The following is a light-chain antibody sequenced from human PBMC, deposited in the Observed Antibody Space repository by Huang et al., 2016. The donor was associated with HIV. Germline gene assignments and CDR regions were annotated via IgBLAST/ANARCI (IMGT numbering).Light chain of an antibody. Sequence: DIQMTQSPSFLSACVGDRVTITCRASQGITNSLAWYQEKPGKAPMLLVSSASRLESGVPSRFSGSGSGTEYSLTISGVQPEDCATYYCQQYYGTPTFGQGTKVEIK. V-gene: IGKV1-NL1*01. CDR3: QQYYGTPT. J-gene: IGKJ1*01. CDR2: SAS. CDR1: QGITNS.